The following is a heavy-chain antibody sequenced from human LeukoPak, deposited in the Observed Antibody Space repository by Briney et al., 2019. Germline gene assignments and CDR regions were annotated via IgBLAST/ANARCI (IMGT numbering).Heavy chain of an antibody. J-gene: IGHJ4*02. Sequence: GGSLRLSCAASGFTFSSYSMNWVRQAPGKGLEWVSSISSSSSYIYYADSVKGRFTISRDNAKNSLYLQMNSLRAEDTAVYYCARARPDSSGYYPAPFDYWGQGTLVTVSS. CDR2: ISSSSSYI. CDR1: GFTFSSYS. V-gene: IGHV3-21*01. CDR3: ARARPDSSGYYPAPFDY. D-gene: IGHD3-22*01.